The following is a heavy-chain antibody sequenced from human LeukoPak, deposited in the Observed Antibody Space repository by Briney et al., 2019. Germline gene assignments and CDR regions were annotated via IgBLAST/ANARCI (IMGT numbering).Heavy chain of an antibody. CDR1: GFTFGSDW. J-gene: IGHJ4*02. CDR2: IRPDGGEK. D-gene: IGHD6-19*01. V-gene: IGHV3-7*01. Sequence: PGGSLRLSCAASGFTFGSDWMRWLRQAPGKGLEWVANIRPDGGEKYYVDSVKGRFSISRDNAKNSLFLQMNSLRAEDTAVYFCARDGSGWSKYWGQGTLVTVSS. CDR3: ARDGSGWSKY.